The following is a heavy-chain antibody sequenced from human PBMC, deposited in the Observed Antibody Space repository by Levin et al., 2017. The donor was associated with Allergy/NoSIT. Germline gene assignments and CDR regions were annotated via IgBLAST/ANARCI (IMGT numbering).Heavy chain of an antibody. CDR1: GFTFSDYY. CDR2: ISSSSSYT. Sequence: GESLKISCAASGFTFSDYYMSWIRQAPGKGLEWVSYISSSSSYTNYADSVKGRFTISRDNAKNSLYLQMNSLRAEDTAVYYCARENHYDLNAFDIWGQGTMVTVSS. V-gene: IGHV3-11*05. D-gene: IGHD3-3*01. CDR3: ARENHYDLNAFDI. J-gene: IGHJ3*02.